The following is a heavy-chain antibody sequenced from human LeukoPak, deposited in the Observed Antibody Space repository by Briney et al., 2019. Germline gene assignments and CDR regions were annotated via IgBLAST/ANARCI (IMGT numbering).Heavy chain of an antibody. CDR2: ISSSGSTI. D-gene: IGHD5-24*01. CDR1: GFTFSDYY. J-gene: IGHJ4*02. V-gene: IGHV3-11*04. CDR3: ARLEAGRWLQKPLDY. Sequence: NPGGSLRLSCAASGFTFSDYYMSWIRQAPGKGLEWVSYISSSGSTIYYADSVKGRFTISRDNAKNPLYLQMNSLRAEDTAVYYCARLEAGRWLQKPLDYWGQGTLVTVSS.